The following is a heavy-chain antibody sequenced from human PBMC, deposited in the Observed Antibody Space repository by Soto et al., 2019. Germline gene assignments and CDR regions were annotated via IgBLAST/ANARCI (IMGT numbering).Heavy chain of an antibody. J-gene: IGHJ4*02. CDR3: ARVNRGAFDS. CDR1: GGSIYDYY. V-gene: IGHV4-59*01. CDR2: IFYTGDT. Sequence: PSETLSLACTVSGGSIYDYYWSWIRQPPGKGLEWIGYIFYTGDTSYRPSLKSRITISLDTSDNHFSLKLTSVTAADTAVYYCARVNRGAFDSWGQGTLVTVSS.